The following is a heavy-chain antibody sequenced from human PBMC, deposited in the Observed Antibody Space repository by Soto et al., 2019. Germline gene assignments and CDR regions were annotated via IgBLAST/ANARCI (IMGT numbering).Heavy chain of an antibody. D-gene: IGHD4-17*01. J-gene: IGHJ4*02. Sequence: ASVKVSCKASGYSFINYPMHWVRQAPGQRLEWMGWINAGNGNTKYSQKFQGRVSITRDTSASTAYMELSSLGSEDTALYYCARDYWDAYGDHYYFDYWGQGPLVTVSS. CDR2: INAGNGNT. V-gene: IGHV1-3*01. CDR1: GYSFINYP. CDR3: ARDYWDAYGDHYYFDY.